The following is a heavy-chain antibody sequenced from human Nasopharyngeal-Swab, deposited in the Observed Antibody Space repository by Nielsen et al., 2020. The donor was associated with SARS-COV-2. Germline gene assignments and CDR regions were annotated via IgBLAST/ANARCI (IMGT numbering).Heavy chain of an antibody. CDR2: IYYGGST. D-gene: IGHD6-13*01. CDR3: ATLSSSWYEYYFDY. CDR1: GGSIISSTYY. V-gene: IGHV4-39*01. J-gene: IGHJ4*02. Sequence: SETLSLTCTLSGGSIISSTYYWAWIRQPPGKGLEWIGSIYYGGSTYYNPSLKSRVTISVDTSKNQFSLKLSSVTAADTAVYYCATLSSSWYEYYFDYWGQGTLVTVSS.